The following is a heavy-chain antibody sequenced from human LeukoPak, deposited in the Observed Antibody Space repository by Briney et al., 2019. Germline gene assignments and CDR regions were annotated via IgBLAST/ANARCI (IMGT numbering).Heavy chain of an antibody. V-gene: IGHV4-59*01. Sequence: PSETLSPTCTVSGGSISSYYWSWIRQPPGKGLGWIGYIYYSGSTNYNPSLKSRVTVSVDTSKNQFSLKLSSVTAADTAVYYCARSGYSYGYGYFQHWGQGTLVTVSS. J-gene: IGHJ1*01. CDR3: ARSGYSYGYGYFQH. CDR2: IYYSGST. CDR1: GGSISSYY. D-gene: IGHD5-18*01.